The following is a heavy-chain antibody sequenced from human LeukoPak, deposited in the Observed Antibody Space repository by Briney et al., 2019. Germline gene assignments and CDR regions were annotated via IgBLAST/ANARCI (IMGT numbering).Heavy chain of an antibody. D-gene: IGHD2-15*01. CDR1: GFTFRSYW. V-gene: IGHV3-7*01. CDR3: GRFGYVAAVDS. J-gene: IGHJ4*02. Sequence: GGSLRLSCTASGFTFRSYWTTWVRQAPGQGLEWVANIEPAGSATYYVDSVKGRFTISRDNAKNLLYLQMNSLRAEDSAVYHCGRFGYVAAVDSWGQGALVTVSS. CDR2: IEPAGSAT.